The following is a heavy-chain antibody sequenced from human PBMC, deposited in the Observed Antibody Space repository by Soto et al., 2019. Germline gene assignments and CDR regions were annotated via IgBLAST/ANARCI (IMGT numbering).Heavy chain of an antibody. J-gene: IGHJ4*02. CDR1: GGSFSGYY. CDR2: INHSGST. CDR3: ASVPPRTAVADNAY. Sequence: PSETLSLTCAVYGGSFSGYYWSWIRQPPGKGLEWIGEINHSGSTNYNPSLKSRVTISVDTSKNQFSLKLSSVTAADTAVYYCASVPPRTAVADNAYWGQGTLVTVSS. D-gene: IGHD6-19*01. V-gene: IGHV4-34*01.